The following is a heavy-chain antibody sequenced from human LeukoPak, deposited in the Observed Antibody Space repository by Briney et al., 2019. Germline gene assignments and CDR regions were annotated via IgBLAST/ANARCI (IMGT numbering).Heavy chain of an antibody. J-gene: IGHJ6*02. D-gene: IGHD2-2*01. V-gene: IGHV3-53*01. CDR3: AKRLRFCSSTSCLYYYYGMDV. Sequence: GGSLRLSCAASGFTVSSNYMSWVRQAPGKGLEWVSVIYRGGSTYYADSVKGRFTISRDNSKNTLFLQMNSLRAEDTAVYYCAKRLRFCSSTSCLYYYYGMDVWGQGTTVTVSS. CDR1: GFTVSSNY. CDR2: IYRGGST.